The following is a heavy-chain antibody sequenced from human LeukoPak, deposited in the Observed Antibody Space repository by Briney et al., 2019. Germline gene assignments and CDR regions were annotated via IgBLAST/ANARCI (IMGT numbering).Heavy chain of an antibody. CDR3: AREPGEFGLGYQLDP. CDR2: IKQDGSEK. CDR1: GFTFNRYW. J-gene: IGHJ5*02. V-gene: IGHV3-7*03. D-gene: IGHD2-2*01. Sequence: GGSLRLSCAASGFTFNRYWMSWVRQAPGKGLEWVANIKQDGSEKYYVDSVKGRFTISRDNAKNSLYLQMNSLRAEDTAVYYCAREPGEFGLGYQLDPWGQGTLVSVSS.